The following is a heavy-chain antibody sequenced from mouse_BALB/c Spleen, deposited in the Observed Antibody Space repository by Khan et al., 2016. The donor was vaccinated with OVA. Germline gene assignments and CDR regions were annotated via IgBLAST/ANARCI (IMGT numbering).Heavy chain of an antibody. CDR3: ARDGSRYNYAMDY. V-gene: IGHV3-2*02. CDR1: GYSITSDYA. Sequence: EVQLQESGPGLVKPSQSLSLTCTVTGYSITSDYAWNWIRQFPGNKLEWMGYISYSGSTNYNPALKSRISITRDKSKNQSFLQLNSVTTEDTATYYCARDGSRYNYAMDYWGQGTSVTVSS. CDR2: ISYSGST. J-gene: IGHJ4*01. D-gene: IGHD2-3*01.